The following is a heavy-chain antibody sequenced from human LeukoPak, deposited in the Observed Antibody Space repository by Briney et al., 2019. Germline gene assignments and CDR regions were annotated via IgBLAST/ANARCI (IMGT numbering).Heavy chain of an antibody. CDR2: IGPRNSAA. J-gene: IGHJ6*02. D-gene: IGHD3-9*01. CDR1: GFTFTGHY. CDR3: ARDEAYYDTFGMDF. V-gene: IGHV1-2*02. Sequence: ASVKVSCKSSGFTFTGHYIHWVRQAPGQGLEWMGYIGPRNSAASYAEKFQGRVTMTRDTSLSTAYMELSRLTSDDTAVYYCARDEAYYDTFGMDFWGQGTTVTVSS.